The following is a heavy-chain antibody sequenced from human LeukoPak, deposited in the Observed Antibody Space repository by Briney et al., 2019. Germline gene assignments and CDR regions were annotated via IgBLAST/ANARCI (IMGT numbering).Heavy chain of an antibody. CDR1: GFTFTSYS. J-gene: IGHJ4*02. D-gene: IGHD3-3*01. V-gene: IGHV3-48*01. CDR2: ISSSGSTI. CDR3: ARDGMTIFGVVIY. Sequence: GRSLRLSCAASGFTFTSYSMNWVRQAPGKGLDWVSYISSSGSTIYYADSVKGRFTISRDNAKNSLYLQMNSLRAEDTAVYYCARDGMTIFGVVIYWGQGTLVTVSS.